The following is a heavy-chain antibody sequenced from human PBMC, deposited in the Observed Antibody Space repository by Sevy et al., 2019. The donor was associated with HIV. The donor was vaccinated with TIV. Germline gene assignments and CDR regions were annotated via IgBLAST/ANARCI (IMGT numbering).Heavy chain of an antibody. V-gene: IGHV3-30*18. Sequence: GGSLRLSCAASGFTFSTYDMHWVRQAPGKGLEWVAIISHDGSYRYYADSVRGRFSMSRDSSKNTLYLQMSGLSIEDTAVYYCAKNRPAGGSYFSRHGMDVWGRGTTVTVSS. J-gene: IGHJ6*02. D-gene: IGHD3-16*01. CDR2: ISHDGSYR. CDR1: GFTFSTYD. CDR3: AKNRPAGGSYFSRHGMDV.